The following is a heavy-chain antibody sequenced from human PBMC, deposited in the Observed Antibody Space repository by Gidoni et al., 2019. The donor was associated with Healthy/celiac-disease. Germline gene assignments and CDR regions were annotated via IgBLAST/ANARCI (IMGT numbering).Heavy chain of an antibody. CDR1: GFTFSSYA. CDR3: AKDWSKIVGANAPVDY. CDR2: ISGSGGST. Sequence: EVQLLESGGGLVQPGGSLILSCAASGFTFSSYAMSWVRQAPGKGLVWVSAISGSGGSTYYADSVKGRFTISRDNSKNTLYLQMNSLGAEDTAVYYCAKDWSKIVGANAPVDYWGQGTLVTVSS. V-gene: IGHV3-23*01. J-gene: IGHJ4*02. D-gene: IGHD1-26*01.